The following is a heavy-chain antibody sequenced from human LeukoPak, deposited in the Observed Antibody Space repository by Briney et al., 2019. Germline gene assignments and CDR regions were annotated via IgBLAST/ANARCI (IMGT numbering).Heavy chain of an antibody. CDR1: GFTFSSYG. CDR2: ISYDGSNK. Sequence: PGGSLRLSCAASGFTFSSYGMHWVRQAPGKGLEWVAVISYDGSNKYYADSVKGRFTISRDNSKNTLYLQMNSLRAEDTAVYYCAKDLQRWLQLPGYWGQGTLVTVSS. V-gene: IGHV3-30*18. D-gene: IGHD5-24*01. CDR3: AKDLQRWLQLPGY. J-gene: IGHJ4*02.